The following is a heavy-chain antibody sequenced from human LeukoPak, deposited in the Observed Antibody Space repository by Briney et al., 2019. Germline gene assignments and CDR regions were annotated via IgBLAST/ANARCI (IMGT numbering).Heavy chain of an antibody. CDR2: ISGDGGST. CDR3: ANGHYDISTGPMN. Sequence: GGSLRLSCAASGFTFDDCAIHWVRQAPGKGLEWVSLISGDGGSTYYADSVKGRFTISRDNSKNSLYLQMNSLRTEDTALYYCANGHYDISTGPMNWGQGTLVTVSS. D-gene: IGHD3-9*01. CDR1: GFTFDDCA. J-gene: IGHJ4*02. V-gene: IGHV3-43*02.